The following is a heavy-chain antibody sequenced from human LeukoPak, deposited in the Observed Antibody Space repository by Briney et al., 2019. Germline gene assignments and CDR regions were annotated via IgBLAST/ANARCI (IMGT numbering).Heavy chain of an antibody. CDR1: GFTFCRYE. CDR3: GRDIPAVAFDI. V-gene: IGHV3-48*03. CDR2: ISSSGSTI. Sequence: GGSLRLSCAASGFTFCRYEMNWVRQAPGKGLEWVSYISSSGSTIYYADSAKGRHTLSRDNANNSLYRQRNSLRAEYTAVYYFGRDIPAVAFDIWGQGTMVTVSS. J-gene: IGHJ3*02.